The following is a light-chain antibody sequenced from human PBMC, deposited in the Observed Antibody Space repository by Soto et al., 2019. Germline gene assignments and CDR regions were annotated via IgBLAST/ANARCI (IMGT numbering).Light chain of an antibody. CDR3: CSYAGYSLWV. V-gene: IGLV2-11*01. Sequence: QSALTQPRSVSGSPGRSVTISCTGTSSDVGGYNYVSWYQQHPGKAPKLVIYDVSKWPSGVPDRFSGSKSGNTASLTISGLQAEDEADYYCCSYAGYSLWVFGGGTKLTVL. CDR1: SSDVGGYNY. J-gene: IGLJ3*02. CDR2: DVS.